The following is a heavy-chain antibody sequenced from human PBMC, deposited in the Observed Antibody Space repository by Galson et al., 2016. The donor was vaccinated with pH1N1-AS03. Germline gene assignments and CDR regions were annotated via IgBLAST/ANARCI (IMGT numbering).Heavy chain of an antibody. Sequence: SLRLSCAASGFSFSSYWMHWVRQAPGKGLVWVSYINYDGSSATYADSVKGRFTISRDNAKNTLYLQMNSLTAEDTAVYFCARDGDGTTDLDSWGQGTLVTGSS. V-gene: IGHV3-74*01. CDR2: INYDGSSA. J-gene: IGHJ4*02. D-gene: IGHD1-1*01. CDR3: ARDGDGTTDLDS. CDR1: GFSFSSYW.